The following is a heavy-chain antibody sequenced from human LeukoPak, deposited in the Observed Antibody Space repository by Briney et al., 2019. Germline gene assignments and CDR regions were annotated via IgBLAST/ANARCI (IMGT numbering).Heavy chain of an antibody. CDR2: IYHSGTT. CDR3: AREGGQYYFDY. CDR1: GGSISSYY. D-gene: IGHD1-26*01. J-gene: IGHJ4*02. Sequence: SETLSLTCIVSGGSISSYYWSWIRQPPGKGLEWIGYIYHSGTTNYNSSLKSRVTISVDTSKNQFSLKLSSVTAADTAVYYCAREGGQYYFDYWGQGTLVTVSS. V-gene: IGHV4-59*01.